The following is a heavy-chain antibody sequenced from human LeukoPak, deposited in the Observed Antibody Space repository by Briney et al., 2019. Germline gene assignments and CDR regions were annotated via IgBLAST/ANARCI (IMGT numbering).Heavy chain of an antibody. J-gene: IGHJ3*02. CDR1: GGSISSYS. D-gene: IGHD1-26*01. V-gene: IGHV4-59*13. CDR3: ARGHSGTYYGFDM. Sequence: SETLSLTCTVSGGSISSYSWSWIRQPPGKGLEWIGYVYYSGSTKYNSSLKSRVTVSVDTSNNQFSLKLSSVTAADTAVYYCARGHSGTYYGFDMWGQGTMVTVSS. CDR2: VYYSGST.